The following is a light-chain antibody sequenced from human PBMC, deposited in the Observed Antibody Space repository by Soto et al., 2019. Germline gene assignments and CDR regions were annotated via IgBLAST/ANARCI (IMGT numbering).Light chain of an antibody. CDR2: DAS. J-gene: IGKJ5*01. V-gene: IGKV3-11*01. CDR3: QQRSNWPPEIT. Sequence: ERVLTPSLATPLITKGERATLSCRASQSVSSYLAWYQQKPGQAPRLLIYDASNRATGIPARFSGSGSGTDFTLTISSLEPEDFAVYYCQQRSNWPPEITFGQGTRLEIK. CDR1: QSVSSY.